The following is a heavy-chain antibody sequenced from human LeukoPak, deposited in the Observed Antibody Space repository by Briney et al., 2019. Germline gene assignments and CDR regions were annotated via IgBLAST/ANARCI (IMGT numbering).Heavy chain of an antibody. Sequence: SVKVSCKASGGTFSSYAISWVRQAPGQGLEWMGGIIPIFCTANYAQQFQGRVTIPADESTSTAYMELSSLRSEDTAVYYCALRGVNRYNWNYGSVLRGFDPWGQGTLVTVSS. CDR3: ALRGVNRYNWNYGSVLRGFDP. CDR1: GGTFSSYA. J-gene: IGHJ5*02. CDR2: IIPIFCTA. V-gene: IGHV1-69*13. D-gene: IGHD1-7*01.